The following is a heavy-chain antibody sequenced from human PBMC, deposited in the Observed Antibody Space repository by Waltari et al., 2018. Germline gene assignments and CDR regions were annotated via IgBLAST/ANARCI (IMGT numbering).Heavy chain of an antibody. CDR1: GGSMSNFY. J-gene: IGHJ6*03. Sequence: VQLQESGPGLVKPSETLSLTCTVSGGSMSNFYWSWIRQPPGKGPEWIGYISHTGNTNYNPSLKGRVIISVDTSKKQFSLKVSSLTAADTAVYYCARGDGDLDYDYYYMDVWGKGTTVTVFS. CDR3: ARGDGDLDYDYYYMDV. CDR2: ISHTGNT. V-gene: IGHV4-59*13. D-gene: IGHD4-17*01.